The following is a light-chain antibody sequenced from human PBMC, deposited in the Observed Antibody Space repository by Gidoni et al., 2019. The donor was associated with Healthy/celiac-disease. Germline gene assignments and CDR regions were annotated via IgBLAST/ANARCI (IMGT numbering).Light chain of an antibody. Sequence: VLPPSPGTLSLSPGERATLSCRARQSVSSSYLAWYQQKPGQAPRLRIYGASSRATGIPDRVRGSGAGTDFTLTISRREQEDVAVYYCQQYGSAPPLTFGGXTKVEIK. V-gene: IGKV3-20*01. CDR1: QSVSSSY. CDR3: QQYGSAPPLT. CDR2: GAS. J-gene: IGKJ4*02.